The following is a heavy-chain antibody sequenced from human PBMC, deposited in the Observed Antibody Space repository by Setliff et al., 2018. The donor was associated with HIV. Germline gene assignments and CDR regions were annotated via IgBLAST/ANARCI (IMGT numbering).Heavy chain of an antibody. D-gene: IGHD3-9*01. CDR2: INSDGSST. Sequence: PGGSLRLSCAASGFTFSSYWMHWVRQAPGKGLVWVSRINSDGSSTSYADSVKGRFTISRDNAKNTLYLQMNSLRAEDTAVYYCARAKSSPYDILTGYYRPPDYWGQGTLVTVSS. V-gene: IGHV3-74*01. CDR3: ARAKSSPYDILTGYYRPPDY. J-gene: IGHJ4*02. CDR1: GFTFSSYW.